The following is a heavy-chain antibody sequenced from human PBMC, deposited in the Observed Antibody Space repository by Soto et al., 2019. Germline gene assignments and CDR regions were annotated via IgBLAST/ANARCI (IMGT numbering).Heavy chain of an antibody. CDR1: GGSISSYD. CDR2: IYYSGST. D-gene: IGHD3-10*01. CDR3: ARDRDYYDSGSYLAV. Sequence: SETLSLTCTVSGGSISSYDWSWIRQPPGKGLEWIGYIYYSGSTNYNPSLKSRVTISVDRSKNQFSLKLSSVSAADTAVYYCARDRDYYDSGSYLAVWGQGTTVTVSS. J-gene: IGHJ6*02. V-gene: IGHV4-59*01.